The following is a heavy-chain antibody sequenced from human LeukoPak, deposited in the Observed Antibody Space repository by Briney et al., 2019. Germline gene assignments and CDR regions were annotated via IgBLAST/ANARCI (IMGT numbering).Heavy chain of an antibody. J-gene: IGHJ6*02. V-gene: IGHV3-11*06. CDR3: ARVGQEYYYGMDG. CDR2: ISSSTGYT. Sequence: PGGSLRLSCAASGFTFSDYYMSWIRQAPGQGLEWVSYISSSTGYTNYADSVKGRFTISRDNAKNSLYLQMNSLRAEDTAVYYCARVGQEYYYGMDGWGQGTTVTVSS. D-gene: IGHD2/OR15-2a*01. CDR1: GFTFSDYY.